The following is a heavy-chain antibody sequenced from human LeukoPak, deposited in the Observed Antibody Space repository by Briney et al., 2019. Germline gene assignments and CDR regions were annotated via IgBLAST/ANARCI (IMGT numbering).Heavy chain of an antibody. J-gene: IGHJ4*02. V-gene: IGHV3-53*01. CDR2: IYSGGST. CDR3: ARVRGDYPYYFDY. Sequence: GGSLRLSCAASGFTVSSNYMSWVRQAPEKGLEWVSVIYSGGSTYYADSVKGRFTISRDNSKNTLYLQMNSLRAEDTAVYYCARVRGDYPYYFDYWGQGTLVTVSS. CDR1: GFTVSSNY. D-gene: IGHD4-17*01.